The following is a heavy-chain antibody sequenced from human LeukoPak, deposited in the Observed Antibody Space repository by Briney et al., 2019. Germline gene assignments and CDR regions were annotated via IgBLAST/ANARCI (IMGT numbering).Heavy chain of an antibody. V-gene: IGHV1-2*06. CDR3: AREGYYDSSGYCFDY. Sequence: ASVKVSCKASGNTFTGYYMHWVRQAPGQGLEWMGRINPNSGGTNYAQKFQGRVTMTRDTSISTAYMELSRLRSDDTAVYYCAREGYYDSSGYCFDYWGQGTLVTVSS. CDR1: GNTFTGYY. CDR2: INPNSGGT. J-gene: IGHJ4*02. D-gene: IGHD3-22*01.